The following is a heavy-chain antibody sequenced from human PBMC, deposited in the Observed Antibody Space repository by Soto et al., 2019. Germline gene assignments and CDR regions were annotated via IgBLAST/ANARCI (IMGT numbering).Heavy chain of an antibody. CDR2: ISSSSSYT. J-gene: IGHJ4*02. D-gene: IGHD5-12*01. V-gene: IGHV3-11*05. Sequence: QVQLVESGGGLVKPGGSLRLSCAASGFTFSDYYMSWIRQAPGKGLEWVSYISSSSSYTNYADSVKGRFTISRDNVXXSLYLQMNSLRADDTAVYYCARDHHRYSGYDYVDYWGQGTLVTVSS. CDR3: ARDHHRYSGYDYVDY. CDR1: GFTFSDYY.